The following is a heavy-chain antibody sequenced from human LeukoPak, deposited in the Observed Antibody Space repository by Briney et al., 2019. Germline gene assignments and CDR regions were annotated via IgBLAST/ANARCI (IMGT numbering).Heavy chain of an antibody. V-gene: IGHV1-2*02. J-gene: IGHJ4*02. D-gene: IGHD4-17*01. CDR3: ARAASLRYGDYVLGY. Sequence: ASVKVSCKASGYTFTGYYMHWVRQAPGQGLEWMGWINPNSGGTNYAQKFQGRATMTRDTSISTAYMELSRLRSDDTAVYYCARAASLRYGDYVLGYWGQGTVVTVSS. CDR2: INPNSGGT. CDR1: GYTFTGYY.